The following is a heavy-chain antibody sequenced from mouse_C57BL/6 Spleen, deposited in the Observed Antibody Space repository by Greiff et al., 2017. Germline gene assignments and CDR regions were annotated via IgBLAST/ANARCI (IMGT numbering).Heavy chain of an antibody. CDR3: ARGWGNDVEGAMDY. CDR1: GYTFTDYY. CDR2: IYPGSGNT. V-gene: IGHV1-76*01. D-gene: IGHD2-2*01. J-gene: IGHJ4*01. Sequence: QVQLKQSGAELVRPGASVKLSCKASGYTFTDYYINWVKQRPGTGLEWIARIYPGSGNTYYNEKFKGKATLTAENSSSTAYMQLSSLTSADSAVYFCARGWGNDVEGAMDYWGQVTSVTVSS.